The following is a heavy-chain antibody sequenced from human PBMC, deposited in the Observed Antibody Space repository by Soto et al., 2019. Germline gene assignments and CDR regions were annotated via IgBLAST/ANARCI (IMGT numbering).Heavy chain of an antibody. D-gene: IGHD5-12*01. J-gene: IGHJ5*02. CDR1: GYTFASYG. Sequence: ASVKVSCKASGYTFASYGIMWVRQAPGQGLEWMGWISAYNGNTNYAQKLQGRVTMTTDTSTSTAYMELRSLRSDDTAVYYCARGDIVATILWFDPWGQGTQVTVSS. CDR2: ISAYNGNT. V-gene: IGHV1-18*01. CDR3: ARGDIVATILWFDP.